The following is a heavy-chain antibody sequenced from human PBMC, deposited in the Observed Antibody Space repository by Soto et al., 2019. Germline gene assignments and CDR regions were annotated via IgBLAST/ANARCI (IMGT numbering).Heavy chain of an antibody. CDR1: GASITTDNW. Sequence: QGQLQESGPGLVKPSGTLSLTCAVSGASITTDNWWSWVRQPPGKGLEWIGEIHHSGSTNYNTSPXSXVXXSVDKSKNQFSLNLISVTAADTAMYYCARGYAFDIWGQGTMVTVSS. CDR3: ARGYAFDI. CDR2: IHHSGST. V-gene: IGHV4-4*02. J-gene: IGHJ3*02.